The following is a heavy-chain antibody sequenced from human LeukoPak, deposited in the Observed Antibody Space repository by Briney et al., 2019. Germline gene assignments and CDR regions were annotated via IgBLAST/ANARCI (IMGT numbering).Heavy chain of an antibody. CDR3: AKDRGDSSGLIDY. D-gene: IGHD3-22*01. J-gene: IGHJ4*02. V-gene: IGHV3-23*01. CDR2: ISGSGDST. Sequence: GGSLRLSCAASGFTFSSYGMTWVRQAPGKGLEWVSSISGSGDSTFYEDSVKGRFTISRDNSKNTLNLQMNSLRAEDTAVYYCAKDRGDSSGLIDYWGQGTLVTVSS. CDR1: GFTFSSYG.